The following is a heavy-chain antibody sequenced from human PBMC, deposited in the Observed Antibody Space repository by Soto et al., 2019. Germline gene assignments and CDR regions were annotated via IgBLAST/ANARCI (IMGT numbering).Heavy chain of an antibody. CDR1: GFTFSKYY. V-gene: IGHV3-74*01. CDR3: ARLRLSI. J-gene: IGHJ4*02. Sequence: RGSLXLSCVAPGFTFSKYYMHWVRQVPGKGLVWVSRINSDGSSTSYADSVKGRFTISRDNTKNTLYLQMNSLRAEDTAVYYCARLRLSIWGQGALVTVSS. D-gene: IGHD3-10*01. CDR2: INSDGSST.